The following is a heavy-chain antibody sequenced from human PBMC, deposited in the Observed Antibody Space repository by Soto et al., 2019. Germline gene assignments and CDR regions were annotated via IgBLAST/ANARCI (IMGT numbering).Heavy chain of an antibody. Sequence: QVQLQESGPGLVKPSETLSLTCTVSGGSISSYYWSWIRQPPGKGLEWIGYIYYSGSTNYNPSLKSLVTISVDTSKNQFSLKLSSVTAADTAVYYCARGHCSSTSCPENWFDPWGQGTLVTVSS. CDR1: GGSISSYY. D-gene: IGHD2-2*01. CDR2: IYYSGST. J-gene: IGHJ5*02. CDR3: ARGHCSSTSCPENWFDP. V-gene: IGHV4-59*01.